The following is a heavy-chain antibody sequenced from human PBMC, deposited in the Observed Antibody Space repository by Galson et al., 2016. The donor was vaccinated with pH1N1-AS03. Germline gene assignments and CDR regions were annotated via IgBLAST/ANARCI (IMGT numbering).Heavy chain of an antibody. Sequence: SVKVSCKASGYTFTDYYMYWVRQAPGQGLEWMGWINPNSGGTNYAQKFQGWVTMTRDTTISTGYTELSSMKSDDTAVYYCASGPQVERTDFVCLRVPLRDFGWFDPWGQGTLVTVSS. J-gene: IGHJ5*02. CDR3: ASGPQVERTDFVCLRVPLRDFGWFDP. CDR1: GYTFTDYY. D-gene: IGHD3-3*01. CDR2: INPNSGGT. V-gene: IGHV1-2*04.